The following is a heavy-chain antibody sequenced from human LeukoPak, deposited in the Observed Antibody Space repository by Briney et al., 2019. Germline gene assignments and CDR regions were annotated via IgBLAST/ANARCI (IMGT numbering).Heavy chain of an antibody. Sequence: ASVKVSCKASGYTFTGYYMHWVRQAPGQGLEWMGWINPNSGGTNYAQKFQGWVTMTRDTSISTAYMELSSLRSEDTAVYYCARTVRIVVVPAAIDPLYYFDYWGQGTLVTVSS. V-gene: IGHV1-2*04. D-gene: IGHD2-2*01. CDR2: INPNSGGT. J-gene: IGHJ4*02. CDR1: GYTFTGYY. CDR3: ARTVRIVVVPAAIDPLYYFDY.